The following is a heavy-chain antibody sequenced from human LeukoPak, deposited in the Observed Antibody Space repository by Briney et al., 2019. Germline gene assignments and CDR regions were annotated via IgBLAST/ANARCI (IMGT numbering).Heavy chain of an antibody. D-gene: IGHD4-11*01. Sequence: GGSLRLSRAASGFTFSHYGFHWVRQAPGKGLEWVAVIWGDGSNKYYGDSVKGRFIIYRDDSQNTVYLQMNSLRAEDTAVYYCAKDAQRGFDYSNSLEYWGQGSLVTVSS. CDR2: IWGDGSNK. V-gene: IGHV3-33*06. CDR1: GFTFSHYG. J-gene: IGHJ4*02. CDR3: AKDAQRGFDYSNSLEY.